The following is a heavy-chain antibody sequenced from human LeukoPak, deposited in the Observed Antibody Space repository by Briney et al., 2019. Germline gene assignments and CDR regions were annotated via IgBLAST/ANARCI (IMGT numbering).Heavy chain of an antibody. Sequence: GGSLRLSCAASGFTFRTYSLNWVRQAPGKGLEWVSYISSSSSAIYYADSVKGRFTISRDNSKNTLYLQMNSLRAEDTAVYYCAKDITMVQDYWGQGTLVTVSS. CDR3: AKDITMVQDY. V-gene: IGHV3-48*01. CDR2: ISSSSSAI. CDR1: GFTFRTYS. D-gene: IGHD3-10*01. J-gene: IGHJ4*02.